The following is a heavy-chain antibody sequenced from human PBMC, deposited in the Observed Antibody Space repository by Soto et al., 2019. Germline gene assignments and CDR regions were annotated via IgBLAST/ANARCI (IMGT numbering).Heavy chain of an antibody. CDR2: ISYDGSNK. D-gene: IGHD6-19*01. Sequence: QVQLVESGGGVVQPGRSLRLSCAASGFTFSGFAMHWVRQAPGKGLEWVAVISYDGSNKYYADSVKGRFTISRDNSKTTLYLHMNSLRAEDTAVYNGARGYSSGWPYPDDWGQGTLVTVSS. CDR1: GFTFSGFA. J-gene: IGHJ4*02. CDR3: ARGYSSGWPYPDD. V-gene: IGHV3-30-3*01.